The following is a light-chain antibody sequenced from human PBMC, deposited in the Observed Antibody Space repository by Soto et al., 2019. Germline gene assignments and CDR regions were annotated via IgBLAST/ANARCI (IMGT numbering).Light chain of an antibody. CDR1: QSVSNSF. CDR3: QQYSSLPHT. J-gene: IGKJ2*01. V-gene: IGKV3-20*01. CDR2: GVS. Sequence: ESVLTQSPGTLSLSPGERATLSCRASQSVSNSFFAWYQQKPGQAPRLLIYGVSSRASGIPVRFSGSGSGTDFTLTISRLEPEDFVVYYFQQYSSLPHTFGQGTKLEVK.